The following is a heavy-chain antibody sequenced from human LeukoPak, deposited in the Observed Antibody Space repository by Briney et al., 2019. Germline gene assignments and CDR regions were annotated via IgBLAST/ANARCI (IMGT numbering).Heavy chain of an antibody. V-gene: IGHV3-21*01. Sequence: PGGSLRLSCAAFGFTVSSNYMSWVRQAPGKGLEWVSSISSSSSYIYYADSVKGRFTISRDNAKNSLYLQMNSLRAEDTAVYYCARVNTMVRGALIDYWGQGTLVTVSS. CDR1: GFTVSSNY. J-gene: IGHJ4*02. CDR2: ISSSSSYI. D-gene: IGHD3-10*01. CDR3: ARVNTMVRGALIDY.